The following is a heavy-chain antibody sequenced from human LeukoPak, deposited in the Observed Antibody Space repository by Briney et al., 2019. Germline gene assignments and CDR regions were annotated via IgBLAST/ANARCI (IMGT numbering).Heavy chain of an antibody. Sequence: SVKVSCKASGYTFTGYYMHWVRQAPGQGLEWMGGIIPIFGTANYAQKFQGRVTITADESTSTAYMELSSLRSEDTAVYYCARGSIAAALSPNYYYYGMDVWGQGTTVTVSS. CDR2: IIPIFGTA. V-gene: IGHV1-69*13. D-gene: IGHD6-13*01. CDR1: GYTFTGYY. J-gene: IGHJ6*02. CDR3: ARGSIAAALSPNYYYYGMDV.